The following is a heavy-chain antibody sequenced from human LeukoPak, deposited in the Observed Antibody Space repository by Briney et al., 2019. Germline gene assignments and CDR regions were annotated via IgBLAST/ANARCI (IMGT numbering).Heavy chain of an antibody. D-gene: IGHD3-22*01. CDR2: ISAYNGNT. V-gene: IGHV1-18*01. J-gene: IGHJ5*02. CDR3: ARVLGHYYDSSGYYLNWFDP. Sequence: ASVKVSCKASGCTFTSYGISWVRQAPGQGLEWMGWISAYNGNTNYAQKLQGRVTMTTVTSTSTAYMELRSLRSDDTAVYYCARVLGHYYDSSGYYLNWFDPWGQGTLVTVSS. CDR1: GCTFTSYG.